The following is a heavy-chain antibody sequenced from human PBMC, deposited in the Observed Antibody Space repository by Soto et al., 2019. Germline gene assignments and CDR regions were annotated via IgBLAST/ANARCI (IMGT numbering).Heavy chain of an antibody. Sequence: SETLSLTCTVSGGSISSYYWSWIRQPPGKGLEWIGYIYYSGSTNYNPSLKSRVTISVDTSKNQFSLKLSSVTAADTAVYYCARRVVGGWETTYFDYWGQGTLVTVSS. CDR3: ARRVVGGWETTYFDY. J-gene: IGHJ4*02. CDR1: GGSISSYY. D-gene: IGHD3-16*01. CDR2: IYYSGST. V-gene: IGHV4-59*01.